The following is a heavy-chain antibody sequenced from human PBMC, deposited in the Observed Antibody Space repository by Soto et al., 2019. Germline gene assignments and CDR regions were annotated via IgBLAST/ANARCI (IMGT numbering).Heavy chain of an antibody. J-gene: IGHJ4*02. CDR2: MNPNKGHT. CDR3: ARGPNYFDY. CDR1: GYIFTSFD. Sequence: QVQLVQSGAEVKKPGASVKVSCEASGYIFTSFDIHWVRQAPGQGLEWMGWMNPNKGHTGYAEKFQARVTMTRNTSMKIAYMELSSLRSDDTAVYYCARGPNYFDYWGQGTLVTVSS. V-gene: IGHV1-8*01.